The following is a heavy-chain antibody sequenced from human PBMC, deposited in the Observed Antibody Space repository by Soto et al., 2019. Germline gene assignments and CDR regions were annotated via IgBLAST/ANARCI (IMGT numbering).Heavy chain of an antibody. V-gene: IGHV4-39*01. CDR3: ARHHYDFWSGHYA. CDR1: GGSISSSSYY. D-gene: IGHD3-3*01. Sequence: SETLSLTCTVSGGSISSSSYYWGWIRQPPGKGLEWIGSIYYSGSTYYNPSLKSRVTISVDTSKNQFSLKLSSVTAADTAVYYCARHHYDFWSGHYAWSQGTLVTVSS. CDR2: IYYSGST. J-gene: IGHJ5*02.